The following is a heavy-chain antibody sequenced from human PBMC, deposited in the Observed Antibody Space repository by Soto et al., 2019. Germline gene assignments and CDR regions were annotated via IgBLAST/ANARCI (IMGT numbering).Heavy chain of an antibody. CDR3: ARDFWSGYSALDY. V-gene: IGHV1-3*01. CDR1: GYTFTSYS. D-gene: IGHD3-3*01. Sequence: ASVKVSCKASGYTFTSYSMHWVRQAPGQRLEWMGWINAGNGNTKYSQKFQGRVTITRDTSASTAYMELSSLRSEDTAVYYCARDFWSGYSALDYWGQGTLVTVSS. CDR2: INAGNGNT. J-gene: IGHJ4*02.